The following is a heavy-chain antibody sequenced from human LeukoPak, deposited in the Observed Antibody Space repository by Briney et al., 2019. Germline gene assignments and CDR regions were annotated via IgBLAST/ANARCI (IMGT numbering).Heavy chain of an antibody. D-gene: IGHD4-11*01. J-gene: IGHJ6*02. CDR1: GYTFTSYD. CDR3: ARDSDYSNYYYYGMDV. CDR2: MNPNSGNT. Sequence: ASVKVSCKASGYTFTSYDINWVRQATGQGLEWMEWMNPNSGNTGYAQKFQGRVTMTRNTSISTAYMELSSLRSEDTAVYYCARDSDYSNYYYYGMDVWGQGTTVTVSS. V-gene: IGHV1-8*01.